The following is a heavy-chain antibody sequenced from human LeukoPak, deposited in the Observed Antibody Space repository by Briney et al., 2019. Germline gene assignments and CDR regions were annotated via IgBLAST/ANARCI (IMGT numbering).Heavy chain of an antibody. Sequence: GGSLRLSCTASGFSFSSYWMSWVRQTPEKGLEFVANINQDGSVTNYVDSLKGRCTISRDNAKKSLYLEIRSLRADDTALYYCARDPGSSGFDLWGQGTLVTVSS. V-gene: IGHV3-7*01. CDR2: INQDGSVT. D-gene: IGHD1-14*01. J-gene: IGHJ4*02. CDR1: GFSFSSYW. CDR3: ARDPGSSGFDL.